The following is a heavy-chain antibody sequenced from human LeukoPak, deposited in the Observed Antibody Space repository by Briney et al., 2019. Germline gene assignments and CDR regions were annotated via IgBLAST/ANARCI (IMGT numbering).Heavy chain of an antibody. Sequence: SETLTLTCAVYGGSFSGYYWSWIRQPPGKGLEWIGEINHSGSTNYNPSLKSRVTISVDTSKNQFSLKLSSVTAADTAVYYCARGLNYYYYYYMDVWGKGTTVTVSS. CDR2: INHSGST. J-gene: IGHJ6*03. CDR3: ARGLNYYYYYYMDV. V-gene: IGHV4-34*01. CDR1: GGSFSGYY.